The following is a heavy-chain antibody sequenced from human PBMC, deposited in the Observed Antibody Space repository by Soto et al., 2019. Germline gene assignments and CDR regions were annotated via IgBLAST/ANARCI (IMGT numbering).Heavy chain of an antibody. V-gene: IGHV3-30-3*02. CDR2: ISYGGTST. Sequence: GGSLRLSCAASGFSFSRYGFHWVRQAPGRGLEWVSAISYGGTSTYYANSVKGRVTISRDDSKDTLYLQMNSLRAEATAVYYCAKTEYQLPDLDYECYGMDVWGQGTTVTVSS. CDR3: AKTEYQLPDLDYECYGMDV. CDR1: GFSFSRYG. D-gene: IGHD2-2*01. J-gene: IGHJ6*02.